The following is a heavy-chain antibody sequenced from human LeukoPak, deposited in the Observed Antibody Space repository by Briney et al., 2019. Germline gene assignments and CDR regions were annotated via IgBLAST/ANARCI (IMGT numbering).Heavy chain of an antibody. V-gene: IGHV3-7*03. CDR1: GFTFSSFW. J-gene: IGHJ6*04. CDR3: ARKAYGLDV. Sequence: GGSLRLSCAPSGFTFSSFWMSWVRQAPGKGLEWVANIKQDASEKYYVDSVKGRFTISRDNAKNSLYLQMNSLRAEDTAVYYCARKAYGLDVWGKGTTVTVPS. CDR2: IKQDASEK.